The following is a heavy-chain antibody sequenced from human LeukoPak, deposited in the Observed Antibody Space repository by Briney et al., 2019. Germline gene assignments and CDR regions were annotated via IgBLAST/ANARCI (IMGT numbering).Heavy chain of an antibody. J-gene: IGHJ5*02. D-gene: IGHD3-22*01. CDR2: ISSSSSYI. CDR1: GFTVSSNY. V-gene: IGHV3-21*01. CDR3: AREYYYDSSGYPNWFDP. Sequence: GGSLRLSCAASGFTVSSNYMSWVRQAPGKGLEWVSSISSSSSYIYYADSVKGRFTISRDNAKNSLYLQMNSLRAEDTAVYYCAREYYYDSSGYPNWFDPWGQGTLVTVSS.